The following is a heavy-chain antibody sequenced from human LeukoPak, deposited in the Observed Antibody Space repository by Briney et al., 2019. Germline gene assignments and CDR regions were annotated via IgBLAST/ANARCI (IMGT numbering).Heavy chain of an antibody. J-gene: IGHJ6*02. CDR2: IYYSGST. D-gene: IGHD2-8*01. CDR3: ARLNVYCTNGVCDKYYYYYAMDV. CDR1: GGSISGYY. Sequence: SETLSLTCTVSGGSISGYYWSWIRQPPGKGLEWIGYIYYSGSTNYNPSLKSRVTISLDTSKNQFSLRLSSVTAADTAVYYCARLNVYCTNGVCDKYYYYYAMDVWGQGTTVTVSS. V-gene: IGHV4-59*01.